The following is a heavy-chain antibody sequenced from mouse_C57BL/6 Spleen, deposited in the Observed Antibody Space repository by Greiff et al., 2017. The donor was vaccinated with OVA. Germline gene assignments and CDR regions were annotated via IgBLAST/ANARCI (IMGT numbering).Heavy chain of an antibody. Sequence: LVESGPELVKPGASVKISCKASGYAFSSSWMNWVKQRPGKGLEWIGRIYPGDGDTNYNGKFKGKATLTADKSSSTAYMQLSSLTSEDSAVYFCARDRYYGYAMDYWGQGTSVTVSS. CDR3: ARDRYYGYAMDY. CDR1: GYAFSSSW. V-gene: IGHV1-82*01. J-gene: IGHJ4*01. CDR2: IYPGDGDT. D-gene: IGHD1-1*01.